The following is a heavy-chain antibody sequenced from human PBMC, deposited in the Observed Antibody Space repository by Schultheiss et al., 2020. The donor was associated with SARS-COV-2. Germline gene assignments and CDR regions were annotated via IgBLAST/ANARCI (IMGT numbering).Heavy chain of an antibody. CDR1: GFTFSSYA. Sequence: GESLKISCSASGFTFSSYAMHWVRQAPGKGLEYVSAISTNGGSTYYADSVKGRFTISRDNSKNTLYLQMSSLRAEDTAVYYCARDGQLWPPYYYYGMDVWGQGTTVTVSS. J-gene: IGHJ6*02. CDR2: ISTNGGST. D-gene: IGHD5-18*01. V-gene: IGHV3-64D*06. CDR3: ARDGQLWPPYYYYGMDV.